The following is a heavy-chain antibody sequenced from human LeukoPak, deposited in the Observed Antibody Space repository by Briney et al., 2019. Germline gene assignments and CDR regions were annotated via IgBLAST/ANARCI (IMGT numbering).Heavy chain of an antibody. CDR2: ISYDGSNK. Sequence: GGSLRLSCAASGFTFSSYGMHWVRQAPGKGLEWVAVISYDGSNKYYADSVKGRFTISRDNSKNTLYLQMNRLRAEDTAVYYCAKSSGIQLWLHFDYWGQGTLVTVSS. J-gene: IGHJ4*02. D-gene: IGHD5-18*01. V-gene: IGHV3-30*18. CDR1: GFTFSSYG. CDR3: AKSSGIQLWLHFDY.